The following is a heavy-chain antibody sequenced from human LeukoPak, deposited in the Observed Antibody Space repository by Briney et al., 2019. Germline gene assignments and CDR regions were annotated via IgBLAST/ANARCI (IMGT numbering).Heavy chain of an antibody. J-gene: IGHJ4*02. CDR1: GYTFTGYH. V-gene: IGHV1-2*02. CDR3: APAPDISYYFDY. Sequence: GASVKVSCKASGYTFTGYHMHWVRQAPGQGLEWMGWINPNSGGTNYAQKFQGRVTMTRDTSISTAYMELSRLRSDDTAVYYCAPAPDISYYFDYWGQGALVTVSS. CDR2: INPNSGGT. D-gene: IGHD5-12*01.